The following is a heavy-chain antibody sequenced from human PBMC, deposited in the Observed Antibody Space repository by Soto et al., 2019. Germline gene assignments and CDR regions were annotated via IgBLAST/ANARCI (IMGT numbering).Heavy chain of an antibody. D-gene: IGHD3-9*01. CDR2: INHSGST. CDR3: AITDILTGYYIDY. J-gene: IGHJ4*02. V-gene: IGHV4-34*01. CDR1: GGSFSGYY. Sequence: SETLSLTCAVYGGSFSGYYWSWIRQPPGKGLEWIGEINHSGSTNYNPSLKSRVTISVDTSKNQFSLKLSSVTAADTAVYYCAITDILTGYYIDYWGQGTLVTVSS.